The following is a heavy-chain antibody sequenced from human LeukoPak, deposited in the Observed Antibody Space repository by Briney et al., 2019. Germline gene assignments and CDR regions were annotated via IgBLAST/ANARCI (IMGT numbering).Heavy chain of an antibody. CDR1: GGSISSYY. J-gene: IGHJ4*02. D-gene: IGHD2-2*01. CDR2: IYSSGST. V-gene: IGHV4-59*08. Sequence: SETLSPTCTVSGGSISSYYWSWIRQPPGKGLEWIGYIYSSGSTNYNPSLKSRVTISVDTSKNQFSLKLNSVTAADTAVYYCARQYCSSTRCYVYFDYWGQGILVTVSS. CDR3: ARQYCSSTRCYVYFDY.